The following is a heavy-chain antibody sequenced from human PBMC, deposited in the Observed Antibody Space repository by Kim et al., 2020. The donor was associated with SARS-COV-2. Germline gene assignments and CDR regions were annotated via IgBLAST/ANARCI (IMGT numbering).Heavy chain of an antibody. J-gene: IGHJ4*02. Sequence: TYYADSVKGRFTISRDNSNNALVLQMNSLTGEDTAIYYCTKEVNGIIDYWGQGALVTVSS. CDR3: TKEVNGIIDY. CDR2: T. V-gene: IGHV3-23*01. D-gene: IGHD1-20*01.